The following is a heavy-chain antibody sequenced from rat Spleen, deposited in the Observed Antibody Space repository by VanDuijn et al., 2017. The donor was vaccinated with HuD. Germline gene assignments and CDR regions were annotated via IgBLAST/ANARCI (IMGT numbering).Heavy chain of an antibody. V-gene: IGHV5-23*01. CDR3: TTDTGIIRGTYVMDA. CDR1: GFTFSNYY. Sequence: EVQLVESGGGLVQPGRSLKLSCAASGFTFSNYYMAWVCQAPKKGLEWVATISPSGGNNYYRDSMKGRFTISKENAKSTLYLQVDTWRSEDTATYYCTTDTGIIRGTYVMDAWGQGASVTVSS. J-gene: IGHJ4*01. CDR2: ISPSGGNN. D-gene: IGHD4-3*01.